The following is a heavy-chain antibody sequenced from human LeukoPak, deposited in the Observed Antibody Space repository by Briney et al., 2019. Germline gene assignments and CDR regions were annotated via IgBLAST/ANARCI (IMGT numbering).Heavy chain of an antibody. CDR2: IYYSGST. CDR3: ARTLTSSSWYGGNWFDP. J-gene: IGHJ5*02. Sequence: SETLSLTCTVSGGSISSYYWSWIRQPPGKRLEWIGYIYYSGSTNYNPSLKSRVTISVDTSKNQFSLKLSSVTAADTAVYYCARTLTSSSWYGGNWFDPWGQGTLVTVSS. CDR1: GGSISSYY. V-gene: IGHV4-59*08. D-gene: IGHD6-13*01.